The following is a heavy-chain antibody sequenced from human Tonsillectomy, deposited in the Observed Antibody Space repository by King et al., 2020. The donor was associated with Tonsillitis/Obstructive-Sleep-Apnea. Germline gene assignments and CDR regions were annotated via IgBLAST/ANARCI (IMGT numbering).Heavy chain of an antibody. D-gene: IGHD2-15*01. V-gene: IGHV1-2*04. J-gene: IGHJ4*02. CDR3: ARGEVVVASYYFDY. CDR1: GYTFTGYY. Sequence: QLVQSGAEVKKPGASVKVSCKASGYTFTGYYMHWVRQAPGQGLEWMGWINPNSGGTKYAQKFQGWVTMTRDTSISTAYMELSRLRSDATAVYYCARGEVVVASYYFDYWGQGTLVTVSS. CDR2: INPNSGGT.